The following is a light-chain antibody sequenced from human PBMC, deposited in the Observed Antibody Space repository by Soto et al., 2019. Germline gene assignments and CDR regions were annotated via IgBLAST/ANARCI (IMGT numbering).Light chain of an antibody. CDR3: QQRSNWPIT. V-gene: IGKV3-11*01. CDR2: DAS. Sequence: EIVLTQSPATLSLSPGERDTLPCRASQSVSSYLAWYQQKPGQAPRLLIYDASNRATGIPARFSGSGSGTDFTLTISSLEPEDFAVYYCQQRSNWPITFGQGTRLEIK. CDR1: QSVSSY. J-gene: IGKJ5*01.